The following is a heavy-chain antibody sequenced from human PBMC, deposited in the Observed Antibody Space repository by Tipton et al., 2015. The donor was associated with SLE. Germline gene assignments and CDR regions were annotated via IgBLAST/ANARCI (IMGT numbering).Heavy chain of an antibody. CDR2: INHSGSP. J-gene: IGHJ4*02. CDR3: ARFLIVVAEFDY. V-gene: IGHV4-34*01. D-gene: IGHD3-22*01. Sequence: TLSLTCAVYGGSFSGYYWSWIRQPPGKGLEWIGEINHSGSPNYNPSLKSRVTISVDTSKNQFSLKLSSVTAADTAVYYCARFLIVVAEFDYWGQGTLVTVSS. CDR1: GGSFSGYY.